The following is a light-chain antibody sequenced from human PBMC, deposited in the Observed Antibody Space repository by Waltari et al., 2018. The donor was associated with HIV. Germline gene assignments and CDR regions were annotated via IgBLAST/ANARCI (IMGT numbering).Light chain of an antibody. V-gene: IGLV2-14*01. Sequence: QSALTQPASVSGSPGQSITISCTGTSSDVGGYNYVSWYQQHPGKAPKLMIYDVSNRPAGVSNLFSGSKSGNTAYLTISGLQAEDEADYYCSSYTSSSTEVFGTGTKVTVL. CDR3: SSYTSSSTEV. CDR1: SSDVGGYNY. J-gene: IGLJ1*01. CDR2: DVS.